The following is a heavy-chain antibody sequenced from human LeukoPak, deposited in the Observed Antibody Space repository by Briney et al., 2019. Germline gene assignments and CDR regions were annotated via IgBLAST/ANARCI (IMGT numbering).Heavy chain of an antibody. D-gene: IGHD6-13*01. CDR1: GFTFSSYG. CDR2: IWYDGSNK. V-gene: IGHV3-33*01. Sequence: GGSLRLSCAASGFTFSSYGMHWVRQAPGKGLEWVAVIWYDGSNKYYADSVKGRFTISRDNSKNTLYLQMNSLRAKDTAVYYCARGGEQHFNWFDPWGQGTLVTVSS. CDR3: ARGGEQHFNWFDP. J-gene: IGHJ5*02.